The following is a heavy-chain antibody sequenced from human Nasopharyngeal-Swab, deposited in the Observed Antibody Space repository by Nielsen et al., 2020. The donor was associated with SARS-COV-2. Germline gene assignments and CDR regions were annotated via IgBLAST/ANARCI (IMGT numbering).Heavy chain of an antibody. V-gene: IGHV3-9*01. D-gene: IGHD2-2*03. J-gene: IGHJ5*02. Sequence: GGSLRLSCAASGFTFDDYAMHWVRQAPGKGLEWVSGISWNSGSIGYADSVKGRFTISRDNAKNTVYLQMNSLRDEDTAVYYCLRGMAGYGWFDPWGQGILVTVSS. CDR1: GFTFDDYA. CDR2: ISWNSGSI. CDR3: LRGMAGYGWFDP.